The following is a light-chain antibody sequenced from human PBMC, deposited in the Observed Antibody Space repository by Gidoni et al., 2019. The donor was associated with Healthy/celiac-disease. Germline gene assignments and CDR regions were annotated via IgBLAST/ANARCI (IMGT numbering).Light chain of an antibody. V-gene: IGKV1-39*01. CDR1: QSISSY. CDR3: QQSYSTLSST. J-gene: IGKJ5*01. CDR2: AES. Sequence: DIQMTQSPSSLSASVGDRVTITCRASQSISSYLNWYQQKPGKAPKLLIYAESSLQSGVPSRFSGSGSGTDFALTISSLQPEDFATYYCQQSYSTLSSTFGQGTRLEIK.